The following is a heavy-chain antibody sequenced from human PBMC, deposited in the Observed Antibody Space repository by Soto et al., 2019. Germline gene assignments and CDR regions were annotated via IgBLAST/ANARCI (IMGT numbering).Heavy chain of an antibody. CDR2: ISYDGNNK. CDR1: GFTFSSYA. CDR3: ARGETWIQLWYLDY. Sequence: GGSLRLSCAASGFTFSSYAMHWVRQAPGKGLEWVAVISYDGNNKYYAESVKGRFTISRDNSKNTLYLQMNSLRAEDTAVYYCARGETWIQLWYLDYWGQGTLVTVSS. V-gene: IGHV3-30-3*01. D-gene: IGHD5-18*01. J-gene: IGHJ4*02.